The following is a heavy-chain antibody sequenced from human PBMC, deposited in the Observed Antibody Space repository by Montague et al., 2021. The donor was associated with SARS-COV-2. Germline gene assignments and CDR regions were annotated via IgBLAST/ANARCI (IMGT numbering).Heavy chain of an antibody. CDR1: GGSLGTYCYS. V-gene: IGHV4-39*01. Sequence: SETLSLTCAVSGGSLGTYCYSWGCHCPPPGMELVSISSMNYSANTNYNPSLKSRVTVSVGTSNNQFLLKLSSVTAADTAVYYCARWVAGYNWAYWGQGTLATVSS. CDR2: MNYSANT. J-gene: IGHJ4*02. CDR3: ARWVAGYNWAY. D-gene: IGHD5-24*01.